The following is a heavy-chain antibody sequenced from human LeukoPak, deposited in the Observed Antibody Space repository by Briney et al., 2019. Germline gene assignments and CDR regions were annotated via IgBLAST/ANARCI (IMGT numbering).Heavy chain of an antibody. J-gene: IGHJ4*02. D-gene: IGHD6-19*01. V-gene: IGHV3-30*18. CDR3: AKEIAVAGTSFDY. CDR1: GFTFSSYA. Sequence: GGSLRLSCAASGFTFSSYAMHWVRQAPGKGLEWVALTSYDGSNKYYADSVKGRFTISRDNSKNTLYLQMNSLRADDTAVYYCAKEIAVAGTSFDYWGQGTLVIVSS. CDR2: TSYDGSNK.